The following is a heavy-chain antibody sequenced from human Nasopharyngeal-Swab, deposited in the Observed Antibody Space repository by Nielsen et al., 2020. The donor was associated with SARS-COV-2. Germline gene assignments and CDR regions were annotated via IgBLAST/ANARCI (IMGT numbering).Heavy chain of an antibody. CDR2: LNHSGST. V-gene: IGHV4-39*07. CDR1: GGSISSSSYY. J-gene: IGHJ4*02. D-gene: IGHD6-13*01. Sequence: SDTLSLTCPVSGGSISSSSYYWSSIRQPPGKGLEWIWELNHSGSTNYNPSLTSRVSISVDTSKNHFSLKLSSVTAADTAVYYCARDSYGYSSSWYRYWGQGTLITVSS. CDR3: ARDSYGYSSSWYRY.